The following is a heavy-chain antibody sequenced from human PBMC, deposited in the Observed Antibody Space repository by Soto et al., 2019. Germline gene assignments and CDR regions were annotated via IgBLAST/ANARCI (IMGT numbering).Heavy chain of an antibody. D-gene: IGHD4-17*01. Sequence: LRLSCAATGFTVSSNYMSWVRQAPGKGLEWVSVIYSGGSTYYADSVKGRFTISRDNSKNTLYLQMNSLRAEDTAVYYCARLPAMTTVLGWYFDLWGRGTLVNVSS. J-gene: IGHJ2*01. V-gene: IGHV3-53*01. CDR2: IYSGGST. CDR1: GFTVSSNY. CDR3: ARLPAMTTVLGWYFDL.